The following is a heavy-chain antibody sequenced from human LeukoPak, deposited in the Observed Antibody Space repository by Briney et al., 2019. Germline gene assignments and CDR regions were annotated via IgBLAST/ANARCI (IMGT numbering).Heavy chain of an antibody. CDR2: NYFSGST. CDR3: ARGTRGSYYTDV. J-gene: IGHJ6*03. D-gene: IGHD3-10*01. CDR1: GGSLRSTNHY. V-gene: IGHV4-39*07. Sequence: SSETLSLTRTVYGGSLRSTNHYWGWVPPPPREGPEGVGSNYFSGSTYYNPSLKSRVAISVDTSKNQFSLKLSSVTAADTALYYCARGTRGSYYTDVWGKGTTVTVSS.